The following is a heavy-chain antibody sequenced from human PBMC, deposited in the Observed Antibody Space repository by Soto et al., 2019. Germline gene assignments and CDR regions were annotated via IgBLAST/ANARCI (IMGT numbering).Heavy chain of an antibody. D-gene: IGHD3-3*01. Sequence: SETLSLTCTVSGGSVNSGSYYWSWIRQPPGKGLEWIGYIYYSGSTNYNPSLKSRVTISVDTSKNQFSLKLSSVTAADTAVYYCARDRLERLHTLANYYYGMDVWGQGTTVTVSS. CDR2: IYYSGST. CDR3: ARDRLERLHTLANYYYGMDV. J-gene: IGHJ6*02. CDR1: GGSVNSGSYY. V-gene: IGHV4-61*01.